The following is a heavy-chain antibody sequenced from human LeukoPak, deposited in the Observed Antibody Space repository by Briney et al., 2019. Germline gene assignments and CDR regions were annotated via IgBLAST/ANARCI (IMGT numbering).Heavy chain of an antibody. V-gene: IGHV3-23*01. CDR3: ARGARGSGTASDY. CDR2: ISGSGGST. CDR1: GFIFRSYA. D-gene: IGHD3-10*01. Sequence: GGSLRLSCAASGFIFRSYAMSWVRQAPGKGLEWVSAISGSGGSTYYADSVKGRFTISRDNSKNTLHLQMNSLRAEDTAVYYCARGARGSGTASDYWGQGTLVTVSS. J-gene: IGHJ4*02.